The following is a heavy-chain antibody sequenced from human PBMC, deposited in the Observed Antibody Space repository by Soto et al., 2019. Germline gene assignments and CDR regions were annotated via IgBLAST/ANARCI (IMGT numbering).Heavy chain of an antibody. CDR1: GFIFSNYG. V-gene: IGHV3-30*03. Sequence: GGSLRLSCEASGFIFSNYGMYWVRQAPGKGLGWLAIISNDGIDKFYADSVKGRFSVSRDNSKSTLFLQMNSLRSDDTALYYCATAVAGAHWGHGTLVTVSS. CDR3: ATAVAGAH. D-gene: IGHD6-19*01. J-gene: IGHJ4*01. CDR2: ISNDGIDK.